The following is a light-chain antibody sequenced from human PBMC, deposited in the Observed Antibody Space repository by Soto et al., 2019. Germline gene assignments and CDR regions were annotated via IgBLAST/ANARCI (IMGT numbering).Light chain of an antibody. CDR3: QQRSNWPRT. Sequence: IVLIQSPATLSVSPGERATLSCRASQNISNYLIWYQQKPGQAPRLLIYDVSNRATDIPARFSGSGSGTDFTLSSSSLEPEDLAVYYCQQRSNWPRTFGQGTKLEIK. CDR1: QNISNY. CDR2: DVS. J-gene: IGKJ1*01. V-gene: IGKV3-11*01.